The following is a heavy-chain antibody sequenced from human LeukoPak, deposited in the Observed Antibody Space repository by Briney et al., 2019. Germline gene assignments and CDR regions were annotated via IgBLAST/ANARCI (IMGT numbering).Heavy chain of an antibody. CDR3: ARVATIFGVGDLNWFDP. Sequence: PSETLSLTCTVSGYSISSGYYWGWIRQPPGKGLEWIGSIYHSGSTYYNPSLKSRVTISVDTSKNQFSLKLSSVTAADTAVYYCARVATIFGVGDLNWFDPWGQGTLVTVSS. CDR2: IYHSGST. CDR1: GYSISSGYY. J-gene: IGHJ5*02. V-gene: IGHV4-38-2*02. D-gene: IGHD3-3*01.